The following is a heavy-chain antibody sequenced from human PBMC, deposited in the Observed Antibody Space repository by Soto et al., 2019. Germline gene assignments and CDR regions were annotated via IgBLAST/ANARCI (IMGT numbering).Heavy chain of an antibody. CDR2: IGTSGKTI. CDR1: GFTFSSYE. V-gene: IGHV3-48*03. Sequence: PGGSLRLSCAVSGFTFSSYEMNWVRQAPGKGLEWVSYIGTSGKTIYYADSVRGRFTISRDNAKNSLYLQMNSLRAEDTAVYFCARGPAIYSVKFDYGLDVWGRGTTVTVSS. J-gene: IGHJ6*02. D-gene: IGHD4-4*01. CDR3: ARGPAIYSVKFDYGLDV.